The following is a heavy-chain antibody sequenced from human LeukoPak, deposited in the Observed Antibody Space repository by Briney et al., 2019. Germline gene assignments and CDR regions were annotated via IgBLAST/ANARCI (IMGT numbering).Heavy chain of an antibody. J-gene: IGHJ5*02. D-gene: IGHD6-19*01. V-gene: IGHV1-8*01. CDR3: ARPGSGWYSGNWFDP. Sequence: ASVTVSFTASGYTFTNYDINLVRQAPGQGLEWLGWMNPNSGNTGYAQKFQGRVTMTRNTSISTAYMELSSLRSEDTALYYCARPGSGWYSGNWFDPWGQGTLVTVSS. CDR1: GYTFTNYD. CDR2: MNPNSGNT.